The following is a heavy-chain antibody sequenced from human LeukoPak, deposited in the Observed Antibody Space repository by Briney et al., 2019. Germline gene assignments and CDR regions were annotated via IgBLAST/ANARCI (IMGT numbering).Heavy chain of an antibody. V-gene: IGHV1-69*02. CDR1: GRTFSSYT. Sequence: ASVKVFCKASGRTFSSYTIRWVRQAPGQGLEWMGRIIPILGIANYAQKLQGRVTITADKSTSTAYMELSSLRSEDTAVYYCATERWLTISTYWGQGTLVTVPS. CDR2: IIPILGIA. J-gene: IGHJ4*02. D-gene: IGHD5-24*01. CDR3: ATERWLTISTY.